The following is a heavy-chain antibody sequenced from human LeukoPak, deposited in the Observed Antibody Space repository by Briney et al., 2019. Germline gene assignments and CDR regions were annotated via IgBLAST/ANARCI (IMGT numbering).Heavy chain of an antibody. CDR3: ARVGEWELGDAFDI. CDR1: GYTFTSYA. CDR2: IIPIFGTA. D-gene: IGHD1-26*01. Sequence: ASVKVSCKASGYTFTSYAISWVRQAPGQGLEWMGGIIPIFGTANYAQKFQGRVTITADESTSTAYMELSSLRSEDTAVYYCARVGEWELGDAFDIWGQGTMVTVSS. J-gene: IGHJ3*02. V-gene: IGHV1-69*13.